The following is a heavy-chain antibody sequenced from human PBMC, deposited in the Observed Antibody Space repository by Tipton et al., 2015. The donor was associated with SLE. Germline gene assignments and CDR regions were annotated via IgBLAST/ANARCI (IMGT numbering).Heavy chain of an antibody. Sequence: GSLRLSCAASGFTFSSYSMNWVRQAPGKGLEWVSSISSTSSYIYYADSLKGRFTIFRDNAKNSLYLQMNSLRAEDTAVYYCARDIGQGYDFWSGFYYWGQGTLVTVSS. CDR1: GFTFSSYS. V-gene: IGHV3-21*06. D-gene: IGHD3-3*01. CDR3: ARDIGQGYDFWSGFYY. CDR2: ISSTSSYI. J-gene: IGHJ4*02.